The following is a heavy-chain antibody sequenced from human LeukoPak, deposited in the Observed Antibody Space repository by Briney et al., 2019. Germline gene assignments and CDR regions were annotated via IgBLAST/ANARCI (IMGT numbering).Heavy chain of an antibody. CDR1: AGTFSSYA. CDR3: ASMAPLCSGGSCPHGNWFDP. V-gene: IGHV1-69*13. J-gene: IGHJ5*02. Sequence: ASVKVTCKASAGTFSSYAISRVRQAPGQGLEWMGGIIPIFGTANYAQKFQGRVTITADESTSTAYMELSSLRSEDTAVYYCASMAPLCSGGSCPHGNWFDPWGQGTLVTVSS. CDR2: IIPIFGTA. D-gene: IGHD2-15*01.